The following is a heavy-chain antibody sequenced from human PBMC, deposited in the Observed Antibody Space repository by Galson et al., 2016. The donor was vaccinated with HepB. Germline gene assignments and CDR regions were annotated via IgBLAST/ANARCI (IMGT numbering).Heavy chain of an antibody. CDR2: TYSAGTT. V-gene: IGHV3-53*04. CDR3: ARGWSSSSIDY. Sequence: SLRLSCAASGSTVSSNYMSWVRQAPGKGLEWVSITYSAGTTYYADSVKGRFTIYRHDSQNTLSLQMNSLRAEDTAVYYCARGWSSSSIDYWGQGTLVTVSS. J-gene: IGHJ4*02. CDR1: GSTVSSNY. D-gene: IGHD6-6*01.